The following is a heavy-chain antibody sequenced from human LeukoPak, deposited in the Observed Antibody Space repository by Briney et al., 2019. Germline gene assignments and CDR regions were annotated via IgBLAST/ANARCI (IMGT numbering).Heavy chain of an antibody. D-gene: IGHD6-19*01. Sequence: SETLSLTCTVSGGSISSYYWSWIRQPPGKGLEWIRYIYTSGSTNYNPSLKSRVTISVDTSKNQFSLKLSSVTAADTAVYYCARQGSGWHNYFDYWGQGTLVTVSS. V-gene: IGHV4-4*09. CDR1: GGSISSYY. CDR2: IYTSGST. CDR3: ARQGSGWHNYFDY. J-gene: IGHJ4*02.